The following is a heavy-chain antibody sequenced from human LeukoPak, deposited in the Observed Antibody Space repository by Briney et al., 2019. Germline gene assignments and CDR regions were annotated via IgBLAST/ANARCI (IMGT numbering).Heavy chain of an antibody. J-gene: IGHJ4*02. V-gene: IGHV3-48*01. CDR3: AGGVMITFGGVN. D-gene: IGHD3-16*01. Sequence: GGSLRLSCAAPGFTFSSYSMNWVRQAPGKGLEWVSYISSSSSTIYYADSVKGRFTISRDNAKNSLYLQMNSLRAEDTAVYYCAGGVMITFGGVNWGQGTLVTVSS. CDR1: GFTFSSYS. CDR2: ISSSSSTI.